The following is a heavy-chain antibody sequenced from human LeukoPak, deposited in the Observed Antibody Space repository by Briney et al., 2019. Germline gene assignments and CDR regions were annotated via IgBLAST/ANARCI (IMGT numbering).Heavy chain of an antibody. V-gene: IGHV3-21*04. J-gene: IGHJ4*02. Sequence: PGGSLRLSCAASGFTFSSYSMNWVRQAPGKGLEWVSSISSSSSYIYYADSVKGRFTISRDNAKNSLYLQMNSLKTEDTAVYYCTTTYYDILTGSLHWGQGTLVTVSS. CDR3: TTTYYDILTGSLH. CDR1: GFTFSSYS. CDR2: ISSSSSYI. D-gene: IGHD3-9*01.